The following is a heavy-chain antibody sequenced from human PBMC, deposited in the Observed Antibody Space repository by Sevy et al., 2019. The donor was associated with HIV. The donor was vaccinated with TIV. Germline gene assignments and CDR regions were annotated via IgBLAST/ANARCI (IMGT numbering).Heavy chain of an antibody. D-gene: IGHD2-8*01. V-gene: IGHV3-23*01. J-gene: IGHJ4*02. Sequence: GGSLRLSCAASGFTFNKYSMSWVRQPPGKGLEWVATLSFGCGEINYADSVKGRFTISRDNSKNSFYLQMNNLRSEDTALYYCAREGCTKPHDYWGQGTLVTVSS. CDR3: AREGCTKPHDY. CDR2: LSFGCGEI. CDR1: GFTFNKYS.